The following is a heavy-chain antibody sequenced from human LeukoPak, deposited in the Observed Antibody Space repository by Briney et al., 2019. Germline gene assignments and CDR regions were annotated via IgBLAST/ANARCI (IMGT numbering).Heavy chain of an antibody. J-gene: IGHJ6*02. CDR1: GYTFTGYY. Sequence: ASVKASCKASGYTFTGYYMHWVRQAPGQGLEWMGWINPNSGGTNYAQKFQGRVTMTRDTSISTAYMELSRLRSDDTAVYYCARPEWAVAPKFYYYGMDVWGQGTTVTVSS. D-gene: IGHD6-19*01. CDR2: INPNSGGT. CDR3: ARPEWAVAPKFYYYGMDV. V-gene: IGHV1-2*02.